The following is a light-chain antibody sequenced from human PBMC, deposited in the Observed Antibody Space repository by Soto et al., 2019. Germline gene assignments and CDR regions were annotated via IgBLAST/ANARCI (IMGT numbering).Light chain of an antibody. Sequence: DIQMTQSPSSLSASVGDRVTITCRASQSITVSRGSQSSYLNWYQQKPGKAPKLLIYAASSLQSGVPSRVSGSGSGTDFTRNISSLQPEHLATYYCQQRYATPVTFGSGAKIEIK. J-gene: IGKJ3*01. CDR2: AAS. CDR1: QSITVSRGSQSSY. CDR3: QQRYATPVT. V-gene: IGKV1-39*01.